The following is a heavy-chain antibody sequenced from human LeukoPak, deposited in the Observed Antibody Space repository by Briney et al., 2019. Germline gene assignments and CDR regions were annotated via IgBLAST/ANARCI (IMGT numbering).Heavy chain of an antibody. CDR3: ARVPVFWSGYYDYYYYMDV. Sequence: GGSLRLSCAASGFTFSSYSMNWVRQAPGKGLEWVSSISSSSSTIYYADSVKGRFTISRDNAKNSLYLQMNSLRAEDTAVYYCARVPVFWSGYYDYYYYMDVWGKGTTVTVSS. CDR2: ISSSSSTI. V-gene: IGHV3-48*04. CDR1: GFTFSSYS. J-gene: IGHJ6*03. D-gene: IGHD3-3*01.